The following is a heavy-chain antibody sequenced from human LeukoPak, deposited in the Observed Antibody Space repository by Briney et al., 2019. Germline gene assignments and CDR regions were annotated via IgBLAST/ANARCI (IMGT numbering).Heavy chain of an antibody. Sequence: GESLKISCKGSGYSFTSYWIGWVRQMPGKGLVWMGIIYPGDSDTRYSPSFQGQVTISADKSISTAYLQWSSLKASDTAMYYCARVSSSWYVTYYLDYWGQGTLVTVSS. J-gene: IGHJ4*02. CDR2: IYPGDSDT. V-gene: IGHV5-51*01. CDR1: GYSFTSYW. CDR3: ARVSSSWYVTYYLDY. D-gene: IGHD6-13*01.